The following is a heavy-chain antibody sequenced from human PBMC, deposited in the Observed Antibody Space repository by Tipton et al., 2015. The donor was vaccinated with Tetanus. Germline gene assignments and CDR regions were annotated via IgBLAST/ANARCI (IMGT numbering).Heavy chain of an antibody. CDR2: IFPDDSDT. Sequence: QLVQSGADVKKPGESLKISCKASGYSFTSHWIGWVRQMPGKGLEWMGMIFPDDSDTRYSPSFQGHVTFSVDKSTSTVYPQWSSLKASDTAMYFCARMYSTSSPFDHWGQGTLVAVSS. V-gene: IGHV5-51*01. CDR1: GYSFTSHW. D-gene: IGHD6-6*01. CDR3: ARMYSTSSPFDH. J-gene: IGHJ4*02.